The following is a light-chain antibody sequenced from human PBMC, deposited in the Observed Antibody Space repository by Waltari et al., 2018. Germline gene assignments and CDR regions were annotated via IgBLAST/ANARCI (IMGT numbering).Light chain of an antibody. CDR3: QSYDTSLSGSNWV. CDR1: SPNTGAGYP. J-gene: IGLJ3*02. V-gene: IGLV1-40*01. Sequence: QSVLTQPPSVSGAPGQRVTVPCTGRSPNTGAGYPVHWSQHLPGTAPKLLIYANTNRPSGVPDRFSGSKSGTSASLAITGLQADDEADYYCQSYDTSLSGSNWVFGGGTKLTVL. CDR2: ANT.